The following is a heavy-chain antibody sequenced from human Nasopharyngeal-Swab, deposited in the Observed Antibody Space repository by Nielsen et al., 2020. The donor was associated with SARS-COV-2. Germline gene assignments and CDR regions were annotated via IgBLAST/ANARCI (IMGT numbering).Heavy chain of an antibody. CDR3: ARISHYYYYYGMDV. V-gene: IGHV2-70*11. CDR2: IDWDDDK. CDR1: GFSLSTSGMC. J-gene: IGHJ6*02. Sequence: SGPTLVKPTQTLTLTCTFSGFSLSTSGMCVSWIRQPPGKALEWLARIDWDDDKYYSTSLKTRLTISKDTSKNQVVLTMTNMDPVDTATYYCARISHYYYYYGMDVWGQGTTVTVSS.